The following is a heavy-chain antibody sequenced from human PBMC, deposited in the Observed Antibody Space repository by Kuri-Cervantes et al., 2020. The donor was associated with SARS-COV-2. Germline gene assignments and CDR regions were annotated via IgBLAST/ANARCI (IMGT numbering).Heavy chain of an antibody. V-gene: IGHV3-21*04. CDR1: GFTFSSYS. D-gene: IGHD6-19*01. CDR3: ATLGGGAMAGSGAFDY. J-gene: IGHJ4*02. Sequence: GGSLRLSCAASGFTFSSYSMNWVRQAPGKGLEWVSSISSSSSYIYYADSVKGRFTISRDNAKNSLYLQMNSLRAEDTALYYCATLGGGAMAGSGAFDYWGQGTLVTVSS. CDR2: ISSSSSYI.